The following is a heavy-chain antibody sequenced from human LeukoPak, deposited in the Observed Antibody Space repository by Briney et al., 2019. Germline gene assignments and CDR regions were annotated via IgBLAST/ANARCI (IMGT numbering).Heavy chain of an antibody. V-gene: IGHV3-48*03. CDR3: AREGTYHDFDN. Sequence: PGGSLRLSCAASGFTFSNYEMSWVRQAPGKGLDGVSYISSIGTIYYADSVKGRFSISRDNAKNSLYLQRNSLRGEDTAVYYCAREGTYHDFDNWGQGTLVTVSS. CDR2: ISSIGTI. J-gene: IGHJ4*02. D-gene: IGHD1-1*01. CDR1: GFTFSNYE.